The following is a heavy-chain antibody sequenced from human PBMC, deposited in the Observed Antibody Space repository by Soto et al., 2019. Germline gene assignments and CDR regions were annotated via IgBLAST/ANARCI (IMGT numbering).Heavy chain of an antibody. CDR2: IRSKAYGGTT. D-gene: IGHD4-17*01. CDR1: GFTFGDYA. J-gene: IGHJ4*02. Sequence: RLSCTASGFTFGDYAMSWVRQAPGKGLEWVGFIRSKAYGGTTEYAASVKGRFTISRDDSKSIAYLQMNSLKTEDTAVYYCTRDYGDSYFDYWGQGTLVTVSS. V-gene: IGHV3-49*04. CDR3: TRDYGDSYFDY.